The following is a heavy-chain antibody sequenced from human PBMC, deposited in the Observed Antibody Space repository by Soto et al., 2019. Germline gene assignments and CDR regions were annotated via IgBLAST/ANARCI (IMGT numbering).Heavy chain of an antibody. D-gene: IGHD1-1*01. V-gene: IGHV1-46*04. J-gene: IGHJ4*02. CDR2: FNPNGGSK. Sequence: VRLVHSGAEVKKHGASVQVSCKTSGYSFSNYSMHWVRQVPGQGLEWMGKFNPNGGSKSLAQKLKDAASLTRDTSTNTVYMERSSLTSEDTAVYYCAIDGVQLSPRDYVDYWGQGTLVTVSS. CDR3: AIDGVQLSPRDYVDY. CDR1: GYSFSNYS.